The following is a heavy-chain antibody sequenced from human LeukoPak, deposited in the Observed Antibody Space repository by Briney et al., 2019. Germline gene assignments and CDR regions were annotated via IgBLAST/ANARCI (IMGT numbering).Heavy chain of an antibody. CDR3: ARGALGINYMDV. CDR2: IYYSGST. Sequence: PSETLSLTCTVSGGSISSYYWSWIRQPPGKGLEWIGYIYYSGSTYYNPSLKSRVTISVDTSKTQFSLKLSSVTAADTAVYYCARGALGINYMDVWGKGTTVTVSS. J-gene: IGHJ6*03. D-gene: IGHD1-26*01. V-gene: IGHV4-59*08. CDR1: GGSISSYY.